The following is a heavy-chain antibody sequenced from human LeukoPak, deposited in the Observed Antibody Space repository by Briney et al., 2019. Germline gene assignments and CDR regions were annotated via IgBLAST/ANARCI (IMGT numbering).Heavy chain of an antibody. CDR1: GGSFSDYY. V-gene: IGHV4-34*01. J-gene: IGHJ4*02. CDR3: ASLDGYSIFDY. CDR2: INHSGST. Sequence: SETLSLTCAVYGGSFSDYYWSWIRQPPGKGLEWIGEINHSGSTNYNPSLESRVTISVDTSKNQFSLKLSSVTAADTAVYYCASLDGYSIFDYWGQGTLVTVSS. D-gene: IGHD5-24*01.